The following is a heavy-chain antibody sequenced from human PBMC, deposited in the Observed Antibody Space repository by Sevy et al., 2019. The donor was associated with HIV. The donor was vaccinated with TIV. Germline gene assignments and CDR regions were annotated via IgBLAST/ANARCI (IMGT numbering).Heavy chain of an antibody. Sequence: GGSLRLSCAASGFTFSSYSMNWVRQAPGKGLEWVSYISSSSSTIYYADSVKGRLTISRDNAKNSLYLQMNSLRAEDTAVYYCARDGPGPDYDFWSGYLYYFDYWGQGTLVTVSS. CDR1: GFTFSSYS. D-gene: IGHD3-3*01. CDR3: ARDGPGPDYDFWSGYLYYFDY. J-gene: IGHJ4*02. CDR2: ISSSSSTI. V-gene: IGHV3-48*01.